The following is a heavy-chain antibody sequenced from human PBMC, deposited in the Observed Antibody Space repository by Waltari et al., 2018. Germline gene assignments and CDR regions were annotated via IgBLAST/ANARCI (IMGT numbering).Heavy chain of an antibody. CDR2: IYVTGKP. Sequence: QVQLQESGPRLVKPSETLSLTCVVSGGPISGYYWNWIRQSAGKGLEWIGSIYVTGKPAYNPSLKSRVTVSADTSKNHVSLNMISVTAADTAMYFCARGGEYFDPWGQGTLVIVSS. J-gene: IGHJ5*02. V-gene: IGHV4-4*07. CDR1: GGPISGYY. CDR3: ARGGEYFDP. D-gene: IGHD3-16*01.